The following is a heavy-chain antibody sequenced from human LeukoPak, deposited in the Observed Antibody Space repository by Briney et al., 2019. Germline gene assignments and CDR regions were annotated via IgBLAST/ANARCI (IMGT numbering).Heavy chain of an antibody. D-gene: IGHD3-16*02. V-gene: IGHV3-49*04. CDR2: IRSKAYGGTT. CDR3: AKGGSYRSQPYFDY. J-gene: IGHJ4*02. CDR1: GFTFGDYA. Sequence: GGSLRLSCTASGFTFGDYAMSWVRQAPGKGLEWVGFIRSKAYGGTTEYAASVKGRFTISRDGSKSIAYLQMNSLKTEDTAVYYCAKGGSYRSQPYFDYWGQGTLVTVSS.